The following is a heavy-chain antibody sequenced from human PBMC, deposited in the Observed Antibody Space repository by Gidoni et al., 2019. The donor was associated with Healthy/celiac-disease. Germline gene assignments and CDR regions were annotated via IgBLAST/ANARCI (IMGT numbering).Heavy chain of an antibody. J-gene: IGHJ4*02. CDR1: GGSISSYY. D-gene: IGHD6-6*01. Sequence: QVQLQESGPGLVKPSETLSLTCTVSGGSISSYYWSWIRQPPGKGLEWIGYIYYSGSTNYNPSLKSRVTISVDTSKNQCSLKLSSVTAADTAVYYCARVAGIAAPRRGYYFDYWGQGTLVTVSS. CDR2: IYYSGST. CDR3: ARVAGIAAPRRGYYFDY. V-gene: IGHV4-59*01.